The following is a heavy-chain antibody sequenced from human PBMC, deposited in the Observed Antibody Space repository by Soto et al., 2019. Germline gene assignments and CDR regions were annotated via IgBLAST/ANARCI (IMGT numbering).Heavy chain of an antibody. CDR2: MSGSGAKT. J-gene: IGHJ4*02. Sequence: EVQLLESGGGLVQPGGSQRLSCESSGFTFAGYAINWVRQAPGKGLEWVSAMSGSGAKTFYADSVKGRFTISRDNSKNTVYLQMNSLRGDDTAIYFCAKDRGSGNYGVLKDFEYWGQGTLVTVSS. CDR1: GFTFAGYA. D-gene: IGHD1-26*01. CDR3: AKDRGSGNYGVLKDFEY. V-gene: IGHV3-23*01.